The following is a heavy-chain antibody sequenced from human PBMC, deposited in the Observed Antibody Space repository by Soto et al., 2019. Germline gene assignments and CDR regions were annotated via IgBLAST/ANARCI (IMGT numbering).Heavy chain of an antibody. D-gene: IGHD3-10*01. CDR1: GGSISSSNW. V-gene: IGHV4-4*02. CDR2: IYHSGST. CDR3: VSRLLRFVESIDS. J-gene: IGHJ4*02. Sequence: SETLSLTCAVSGGSISSSNWWSWVRQPPGKGLEWIGEIYHSGSTNYNPSLKSRVTISVDKSKNQFSLKLSSVTAADTAVYYCVSRLLRFVESIDSWGQRPPVTV.